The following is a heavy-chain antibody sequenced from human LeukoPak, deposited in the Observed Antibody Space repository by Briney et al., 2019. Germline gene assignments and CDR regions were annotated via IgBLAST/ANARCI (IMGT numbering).Heavy chain of an antibody. J-gene: IGHJ4*02. CDR1: GYTFTSYY. V-gene: IGHV1-46*01. D-gene: IGHD6-13*01. CDR3: ATGSWTLPTSQYFDY. CDR2: INPSGGST. Sequence: GASVKVSCKASGYTFTSYYMHWVRQAPGQGLEWMGIINPSGGSTSYAQKFQGRVTMTRDMSTSTVYMELSSLRSEDTAVYYCATGSWTLPTSQYFDYWGQGTLVTVSS.